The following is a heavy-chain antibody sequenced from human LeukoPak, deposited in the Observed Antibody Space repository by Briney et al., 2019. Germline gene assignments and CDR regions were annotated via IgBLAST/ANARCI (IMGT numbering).Heavy chain of an antibody. Sequence: SETLSLTCTVSGGSISSHYWSWIRQPPGKGLEWIGYIYYSGSTNYNPSLKSRVTISVDTSKNQFSLKLSSVTAADTAVYYCATTTAMVTLPKYYYYMDVWGKGTTVTVSS. V-gene: IGHV4-59*11. J-gene: IGHJ6*03. D-gene: IGHD5-18*01. CDR3: ATTTAMVTLPKYYYYMDV. CDR1: GGSISSHY. CDR2: IYYSGST.